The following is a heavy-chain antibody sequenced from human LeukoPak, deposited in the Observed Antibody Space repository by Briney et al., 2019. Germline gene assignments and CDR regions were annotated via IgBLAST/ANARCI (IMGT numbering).Heavy chain of an antibody. CDR3: ARELSYCSGGSCYFDY. CDR1: GGTFSNYA. Sequence: SVKVSCKASGGTFSNYAISWVRQAPGQGLEWMGGIIPIFATANYAQKFQGKVTITADESTSTAYMELSSLRSEDTAVYYCARELSYCSGGSCYFDYWGQGTLVTVSS. CDR2: IIPIFATA. D-gene: IGHD2-15*01. V-gene: IGHV1-69*13. J-gene: IGHJ4*02.